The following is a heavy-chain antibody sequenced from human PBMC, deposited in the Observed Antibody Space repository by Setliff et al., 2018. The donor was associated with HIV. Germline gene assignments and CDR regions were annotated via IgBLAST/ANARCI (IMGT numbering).Heavy chain of an antibody. V-gene: IGHV3-15*01. J-gene: IGHJ4*02. Sequence: PGGSLRLACAASGFFFKNAWMSWVRQAPGKGLEWIGRIKSETDGGTAESAAFVKGRFTISRDDSKNTLFLQMNSLKAEDTALYYCTTAGHVTLDFDYLGQGTRVTVSS. CDR1: GFFFKNAW. D-gene: IGHD1-1*01. CDR2: IKSETDGGTA. CDR3: TTAGHVTLDFDY.